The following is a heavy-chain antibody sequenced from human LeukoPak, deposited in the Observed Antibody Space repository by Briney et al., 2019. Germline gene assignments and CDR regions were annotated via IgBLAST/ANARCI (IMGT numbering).Heavy chain of an antibody. D-gene: IGHD2-21*01. J-gene: IGHJ4*02. CDR1: GGSFSGYY. Sequence: SETLSLTCAVYGGSFSGYYWSWIRQPPGKGLEWIGEINHSGSTNYKPSVKSRVTISVDTSKNQFSLKLSSVTAADTAVYYCARRGPRRYYFDYWGQGTLVTVSS. V-gene: IGHV4-34*01. CDR2: INHSGST. CDR3: ARRGPRRYYFDY.